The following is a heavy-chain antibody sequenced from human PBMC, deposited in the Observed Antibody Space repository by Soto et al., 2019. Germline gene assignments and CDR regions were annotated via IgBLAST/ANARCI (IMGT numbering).Heavy chain of an antibody. V-gene: IGHV1-46*01. D-gene: IGHD3-3*01. CDR2: INPHGGST. Sequence: AAVKVSCKAPGGTFTSYYLNWVRQSPGQGLEWMGVINPHGGSTKYAQKFQGRITVTRDTSRSTVYMELSSLRSDDTAIYYCARSSGGNFGIIIEGSNWFDPWGQGTLVTVSS. CDR1: GGTFTSYY. J-gene: IGHJ5*02. CDR3: ARSSGGNFGIIIEGSNWFDP.